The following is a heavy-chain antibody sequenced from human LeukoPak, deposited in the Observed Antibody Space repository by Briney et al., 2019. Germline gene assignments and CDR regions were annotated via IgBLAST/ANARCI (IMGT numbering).Heavy chain of an antibody. CDR1: GASVTDYY. Sequence: SETLSLTCTVSGASVTDYYWSWIRQSPGKGLEWISYIHHSGNSDYNPSLRSRVTTSLDTSKNQFSLNLISVAAADTAVYYCARGHWGLQSWSQGTLVTVSS. CDR2: IHHSGNS. J-gene: IGHJ5*02. D-gene: IGHD7-27*01. V-gene: IGHV4-59*02. CDR3: ARGHWGLQS.